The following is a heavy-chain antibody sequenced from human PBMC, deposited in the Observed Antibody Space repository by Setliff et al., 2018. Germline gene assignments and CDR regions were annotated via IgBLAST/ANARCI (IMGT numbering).Heavy chain of an antibody. CDR3: ARGGTFRCFDY. J-gene: IGHJ4*02. Sequence: SETLSLTCTVSGGSISTYYWSWIRQPPGKGLEWIGYVYYSGIAIYSPSLKSRLTISVDTSKNQFSLKLRSVTAADTAVYYCARGGTFRCFDYWGQGTPVTVSS. D-gene: IGHD5-12*01. V-gene: IGHV4-59*01. CDR2: VYYSGIA. CDR1: GGSISTYY.